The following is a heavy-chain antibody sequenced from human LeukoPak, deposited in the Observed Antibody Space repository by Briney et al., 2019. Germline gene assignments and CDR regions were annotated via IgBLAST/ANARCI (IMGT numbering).Heavy chain of an antibody. CDR2: IIPIFGTA. V-gene: IGHV1-69*01. Sequence: SVKVSCKASGGTFSSYAISWVRQAPGQGLEWMGGIIPIFGTANYAQKFQGRVTITADESTSTAYMELSSLRSEDTAVYYCARERLSVSPGQRMNWFDPWGQGTLVTVSS. CDR3: ARERLSVSPGQRMNWFDP. J-gene: IGHJ5*02. CDR1: GGTFSSYA. D-gene: IGHD6-25*01.